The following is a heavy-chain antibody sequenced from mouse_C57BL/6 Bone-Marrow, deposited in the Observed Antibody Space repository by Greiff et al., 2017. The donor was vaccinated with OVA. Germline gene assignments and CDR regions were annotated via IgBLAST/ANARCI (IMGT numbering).Heavy chain of an antibody. CDR2: ISDGGSYT. CDR1: GFTFSSYA. Sequence: EVHLVESGGGLVKPGGSLKLSCAASGFTFSSYAMSWVRQTPEKRLEWVATISDGGSYTYYPDNVKGRFTISRDNAKNNLYLQMSHLKSEDTAMYYCARGGPYYYGSSYVGYWYFDVWGTGTTVTVSS. D-gene: IGHD1-1*01. CDR3: ARGGPYYYGSSYVGYWYFDV. J-gene: IGHJ1*03. V-gene: IGHV5-4*01.